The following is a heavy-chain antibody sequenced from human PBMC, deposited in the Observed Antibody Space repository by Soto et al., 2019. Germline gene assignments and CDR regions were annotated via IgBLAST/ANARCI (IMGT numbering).Heavy chain of an antibody. D-gene: IGHD2-8*01. CDR3: AKGDQERQWVFLHN. CDR1: GFTFSDYA. V-gene: IGHV3-23*01. J-gene: IGHJ4*02. CDR2: IRGTAGET. Sequence: EVQLLESGGGLIQPGGSLRLSCVDSGFTFSDYAMTWVRQAPEKGMEWVSAIRGTAGETFYADSVKGRFTISRDNSKRTLYLEMHSLSDDDTAVYYCAKGDQERQWVFLHNWGQGTLVSVSS.